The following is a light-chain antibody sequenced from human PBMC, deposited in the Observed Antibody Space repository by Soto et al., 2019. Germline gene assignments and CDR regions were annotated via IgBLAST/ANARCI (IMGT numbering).Light chain of an antibody. CDR3: SSYTSSRAYV. V-gene: IGLV2-14*01. Sequence: QSVLTQPASVSGSPGQSITISCTGTSSDVGGYNYVSWYQQQSGKAPKLMIHEVSNRPSVVSNRFSGSKSGNTASLTISGLQAEDEADYYCSSYTSSRAYVFGIGTKLTVL. CDR2: EVS. CDR1: SSDVGGYNY. J-gene: IGLJ1*01.